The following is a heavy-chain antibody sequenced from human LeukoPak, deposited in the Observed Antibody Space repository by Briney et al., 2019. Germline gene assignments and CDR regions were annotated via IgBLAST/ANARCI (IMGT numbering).Heavy chain of an antibody. CDR2: ISAYNGNT. J-gene: IGHJ4*02. CDR1: GYTFTSYG. Sequence: ASVTVSCKASGYTFTSYGISWVRQAPGQGLEWMGWISAYNGNTNYAQKLQGRVTMTTDTSTSTAYMELRSLRSDDTAVYYCARGPIYGSGSYPHYFDYWGQGTLVTVSS. V-gene: IGHV1-18*01. CDR3: ARGPIYGSGSYPHYFDY. D-gene: IGHD3-10*01.